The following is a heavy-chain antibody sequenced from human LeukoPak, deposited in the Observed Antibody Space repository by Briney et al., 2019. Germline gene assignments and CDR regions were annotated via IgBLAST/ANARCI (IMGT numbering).Heavy chain of an antibody. CDR1: GYSFTSYW. Sequence: GESLKITCKGSGYSFTSYWIGWVRQTPGKGLEWMGVIYPGDSRTRYNPSFEGQVTISADKSINTAYLQWSSLKASDTAMYYCACREFYSPWPGPWGQGTLVTVSS. V-gene: IGHV5-51*01. J-gene: IGHJ5*02. D-gene: IGHD5-18*01. CDR3: ACREFYSPWPGP. CDR2: IYPGDSRT.